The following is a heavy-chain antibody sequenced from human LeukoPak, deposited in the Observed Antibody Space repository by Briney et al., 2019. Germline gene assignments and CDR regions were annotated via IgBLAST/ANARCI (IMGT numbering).Heavy chain of an antibody. J-gene: IGHJ4*02. V-gene: IGHV1-69*13. CDR2: IIPIFGTA. Sequence: SVKVSCKASGGTFTSYAISWVRQAPGQGLEWMGGIIPIFGTANYAQKFQGRVTITADESTSTAYMELSSLRSEDTAVYYCARDLGRYYDSSGYYDYWGQGTLVTVSS. CDR1: GGTFTSYA. CDR3: ARDLGRYYDSSGYYDY. D-gene: IGHD3-22*01.